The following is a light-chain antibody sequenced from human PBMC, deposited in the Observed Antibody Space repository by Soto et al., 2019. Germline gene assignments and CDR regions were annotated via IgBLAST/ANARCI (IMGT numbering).Light chain of an antibody. V-gene: IGKV3-11*01. CDR3: QQYNRYWVT. CDR1: QNVDSY. Sequence: EIVLTQSPGTLSLSPGERATLSCRASQNVDSYLTWYQQKPGQAPRLLIYDVSKRATGIPVRFSGSGSGTDFTLTISSLEPDDFATYYCQQYNRYWVTFGQGTKLEIK. J-gene: IGKJ2*01. CDR2: DVS.